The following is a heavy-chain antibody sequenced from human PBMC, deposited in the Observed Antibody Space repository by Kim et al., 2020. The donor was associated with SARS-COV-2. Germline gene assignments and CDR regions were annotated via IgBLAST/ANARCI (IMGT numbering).Heavy chain of an antibody. V-gene: IGHV3-30*04. Sequence: GGSLRLSCAASGFTFSSYAMHWVRQAPGKGLEWVAVISYNGSNKYYVDSVKGRFTISRDNSKNTLYLQMNSLRAEDTAVYYCARDGHIVVVIAIAPYYYGMDLGGQGTTLTVSS. J-gene: IGHJ6*02. D-gene: IGHD2-21*01. CDR1: GFTFSSYA. CDR2: ISYNGSNK. CDR3: ARDGHIVVVIAIAPYYYGMDL.